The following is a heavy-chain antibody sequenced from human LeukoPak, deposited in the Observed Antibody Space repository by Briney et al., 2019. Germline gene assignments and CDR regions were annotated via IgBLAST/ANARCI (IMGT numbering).Heavy chain of an antibody. V-gene: IGHV1-69*13. D-gene: IGHD3-22*01. CDR1: GYTFTNFG. Sequence: SVKVSCTASGYTFTNFGIGWVRQAPGQGLEWMGGIIPLFGTANYAQKFQGRVTITADESTNTGYMELSSLRSEDTAVYYCARDGANSYDSSGPRGGTFDIWGQGTMVTVSS. CDR3: ARDGANSYDSSGPRGGTFDI. J-gene: IGHJ3*02. CDR2: IIPLFGTA.